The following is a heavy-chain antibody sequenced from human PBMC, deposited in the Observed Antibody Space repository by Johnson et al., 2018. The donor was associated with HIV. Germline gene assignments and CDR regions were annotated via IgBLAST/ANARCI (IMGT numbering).Heavy chain of an antibody. V-gene: IGHV3-20*04. J-gene: IGHJ3*02. CDR1: GFTFDDYG. CDR3: ASDTYCSSTSCSDGYAAFDI. CDR2: INWNGGST. Sequence: VQLVESGGGILRPGGSLRLSCAASGFTFDDYGMNWVRQGPGKGLEWVSGINWNGGSTGYADSLQGRFTISRDNAKNSLYLQMSSLRAEDTALYFCASDTYCSSTSCSDGYAAFDIWGQGTMVTVSS. D-gene: IGHD2-2*01.